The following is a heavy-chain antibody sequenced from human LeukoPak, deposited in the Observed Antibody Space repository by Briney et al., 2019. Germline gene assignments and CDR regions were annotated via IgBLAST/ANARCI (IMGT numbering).Heavy chain of an antibody. Sequence: SETLSLTCTVSGGSISSYYWSWIRQPPGKGLEWIGYIYYSGSTNYNPSLKSRVTISVDTSKNQFSLKLSSVTAADTAVYYCARSVWFGEAFDYWGQGTMVTVSS. J-gene: IGHJ4*02. CDR3: ARSVWFGEAFDY. CDR2: IYYSGST. D-gene: IGHD3-10*01. V-gene: IGHV4-59*08. CDR1: GGSISSYY.